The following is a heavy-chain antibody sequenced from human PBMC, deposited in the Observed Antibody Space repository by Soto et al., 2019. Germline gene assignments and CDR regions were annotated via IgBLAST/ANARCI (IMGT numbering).Heavy chain of an antibody. V-gene: IGHV3-48*01. CDR1: GFSFSTNS. CDR3: VRDGYCGSTSCSRGAFDI. D-gene: IGHD2-2*03. J-gene: IGHJ3*02. CDR2: ISGSGSPK. Sequence: EVQLVQSGGGLVQPGGSLRLSCAGSGFSFSTNSMNWVRQAPGKGLEWASYISGSGSPKNYADSVKGRFTIYRDNDQNSLYLEMNSLRVEDTAVYYCVRDGYCGSTSCSRGAFDIWGQGTMVTVSS.